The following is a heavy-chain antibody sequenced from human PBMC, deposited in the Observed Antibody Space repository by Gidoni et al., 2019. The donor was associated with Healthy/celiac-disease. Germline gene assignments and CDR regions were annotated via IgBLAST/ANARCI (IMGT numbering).Heavy chain of an antibody. V-gene: IGHV3-23*01. Sequence: EVQLLESGGGWVQRGGSQRRSWAASGLTFSSYAVSWVLQAPGKGLALVSASRGSGVSTYSADSVNGRFTISRDNSKNTLYLHMLSLRAEDTAVYYCAKQEWLFPRVIVGYYMYVWGKGTSVTVSS. CDR2: SRGSGVST. D-gene: IGHD3-3*01. CDR3: AKQEWLFPRVIVGYYMYV. J-gene: IGHJ6*03. CDR1: GLTFSSYA.